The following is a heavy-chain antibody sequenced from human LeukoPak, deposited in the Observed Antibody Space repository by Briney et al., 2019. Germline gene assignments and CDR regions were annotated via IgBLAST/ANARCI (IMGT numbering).Heavy chain of an antibody. Sequence: PGRSLRLSCAASGFTVSSNYINWVRRAPGKWLEWVSIIYIAGYTYFADSVKGRFTISRDSSKNTLYLQMNSLIAEDTAVYYCARDLYRSTWSHSFDIWGQGTMVTVSS. CDR1: GFTVSSNY. CDR2: IYIAGYT. V-gene: IGHV3-53*01. J-gene: IGHJ3*02. D-gene: IGHD6-13*01. CDR3: ARDLYRSTWSHSFDI.